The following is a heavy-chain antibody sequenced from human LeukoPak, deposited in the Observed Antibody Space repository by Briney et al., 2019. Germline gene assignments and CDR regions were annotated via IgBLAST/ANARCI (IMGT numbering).Heavy chain of an antibody. V-gene: IGHV5-51*01. Sequence: GESLKISCKGSGYSFTSYWIGWVRQMPGKGLEWMGIIYPGDSDTRYSPSFQGQVTISADKSISTAHLQWSSLRASDTAMYYCARQPYSTVTSHFDYWGQGTLVTVSS. CDR2: IYPGDSDT. CDR3: ARQPYSTVTSHFDY. D-gene: IGHD4-17*01. J-gene: IGHJ4*02. CDR1: GYSFTSYW.